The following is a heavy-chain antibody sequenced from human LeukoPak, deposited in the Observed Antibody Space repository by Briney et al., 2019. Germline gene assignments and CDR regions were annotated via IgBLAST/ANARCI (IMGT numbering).Heavy chain of an antibody. Sequence: ASVKVSCKASGYTFTNYHINWVRQATGQGLEWMGWMNPNNGDSGYAQKLQGRVTITRDTSISTSYMELRSLRSDDTAVYFCARTTSSTASGYDYWGQGTLVTVSS. CDR1: GYTFTNYH. D-gene: IGHD6-25*01. V-gene: IGHV1-8*03. J-gene: IGHJ4*02. CDR2: MNPNNGDS. CDR3: ARTTSSTASGYDY.